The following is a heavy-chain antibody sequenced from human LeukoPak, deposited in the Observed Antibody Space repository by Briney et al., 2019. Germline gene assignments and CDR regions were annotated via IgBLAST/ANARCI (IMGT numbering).Heavy chain of an antibody. CDR2: ISAYNGNT. V-gene: IGHV1-18*01. J-gene: IGHJ4*02. CDR3: AREEGLRLGELSLDY. D-gene: IGHD3-16*02. CDR1: SYTFTNYD. Sequence: GASVKVSCKASSYTFTNYDINWVRQAPGQGLEWMGWISAYNGNTRYAQKFQGRVTMTTDTSTSTAYMELRSLRSDDTAVYYCAREEGLRLGELSLDYWGQGTLVTVSS.